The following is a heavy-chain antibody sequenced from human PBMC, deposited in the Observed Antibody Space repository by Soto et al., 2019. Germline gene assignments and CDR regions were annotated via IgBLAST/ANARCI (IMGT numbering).Heavy chain of an antibody. Sequence: GESLKISCKGSGYSFTSYWISWVRQMPGKGLEWMGRIDPSDSYTNYSPSFQGHVTISADKSISTAYLQWSSLKASDTAMYYCARHRHSSGLRSSRMDVWGQGTTVTVS. D-gene: IGHD6-19*01. J-gene: IGHJ6*02. V-gene: IGHV5-10-1*01. CDR2: IDPSDSYT. CDR3: ARHRHSSGLRSSRMDV. CDR1: GYSFTSYW.